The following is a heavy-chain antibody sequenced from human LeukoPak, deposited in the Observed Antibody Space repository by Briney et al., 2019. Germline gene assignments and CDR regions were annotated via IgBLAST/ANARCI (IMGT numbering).Heavy chain of an antibody. CDR1: GGSISGYY. V-gene: IGHV4-59*01. Sequence: SETLSLTCTVSGGSISGYYWSWIRQPPGKGLEWIGYIYNSGSTNYNPSLKSRVTISLDTSRNQFSLRLNSVTAADTAVYYCARDRPPNYWGQGTLVTVSS. CDR2: IYNSGST. CDR3: ARDRPPNY. J-gene: IGHJ4*02.